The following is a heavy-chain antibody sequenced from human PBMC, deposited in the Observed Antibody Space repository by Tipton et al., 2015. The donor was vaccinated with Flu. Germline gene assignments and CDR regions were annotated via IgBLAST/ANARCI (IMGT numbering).Heavy chain of an antibody. CDR2: IYYSGSS. V-gene: IGHV4-59*12. J-gene: IGHJ6*02. Sequence: TLSLTCTVSGASMSSYYWGWIRQTPGRGLEWIGSIYYSGSSSYNSSLKSRLTLLVDPSKKQFSLRLRSVTAADTAVYYCARDLWNDRRAYYYYGVDVWGQGTTVTVPS. D-gene: IGHD1-1*01. CDR3: ARDLWNDRRAYYYYGVDV. CDR1: GASMSSYY.